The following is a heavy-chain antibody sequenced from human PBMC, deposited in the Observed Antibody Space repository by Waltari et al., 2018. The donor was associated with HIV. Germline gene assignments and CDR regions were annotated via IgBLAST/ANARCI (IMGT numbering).Heavy chain of an antibody. V-gene: IGHV3-23*01. D-gene: IGHD1-26*01. CDR2: ISGSGGST. CDR3: AKDSLAKSRSGSRYYFDY. CDR1: GFTFSSYA. Sequence: EVQLLESGGGLVQPGGSLRLSCAASGFTFSSYAMSWVRQAPGTGLETASAISGSGGSTYYADSVKGRFTISRDNSKNTLYLQMNSLRAEDTAVYYCAKDSLAKSRSGSRYYFDYWGQGTLVTVSS. J-gene: IGHJ4*02.